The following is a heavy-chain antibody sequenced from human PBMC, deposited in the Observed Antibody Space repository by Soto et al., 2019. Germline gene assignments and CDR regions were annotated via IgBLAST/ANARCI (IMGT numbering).Heavy chain of an antibody. CDR1: GGSISRGGYY. CDR3: ARAPAGEWFDP. V-gene: IGHV4-31*03. D-gene: IGHD3-10*01. Sequence: QVQLQESGPGLVKPSQTLSLTCTVSGGSISRGGYYWSWIRQHPGKVLEWIGYIYYSGSTYYNTSLKGRVTISVDTSKNQFSLKLSSVTAADTAVYYCARAPAGEWFDPWGQGNLVTVSS. J-gene: IGHJ5*02. CDR2: IYYSGST.